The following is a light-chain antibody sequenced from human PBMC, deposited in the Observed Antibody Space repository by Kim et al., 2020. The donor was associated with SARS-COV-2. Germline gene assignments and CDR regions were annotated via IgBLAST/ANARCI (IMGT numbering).Light chain of an antibody. CDR3: QAWDSSTGV. CDR1: KLGDKY. J-gene: IGLJ3*02. Sequence: SVSPGQTASITCSGDKLGDKYACWYQKKPGQPPVLVIYQDSKRPSGIPERFSGSNSGNTATLTISGTQAMDEADYYCQAWDSSTGVFGGGTQLTVL. V-gene: IGLV3-1*01. CDR2: QDS.